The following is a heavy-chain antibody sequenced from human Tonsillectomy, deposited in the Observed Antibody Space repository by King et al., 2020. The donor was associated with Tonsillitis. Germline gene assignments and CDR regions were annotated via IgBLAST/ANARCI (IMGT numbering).Heavy chain of an antibody. V-gene: IGHV3-33*01. CDR2: IWFDGRKK. CDR1: GFTFSNFG. Sequence: VQLVESGGGVVQPGRSLRLSCAASGFTFSNFGMQWVRQAPGKGLEWVTIIWFDGRKKFHGDSVKGRFNILRENSKNMLYLKMNSLGGEDTAGYFCAGGRGIAARGFHVDYWGQGTLVTVSS. J-gene: IGHJ4*02. D-gene: IGHD6-6*01. CDR3: AGGRGIAARGFHVDY.